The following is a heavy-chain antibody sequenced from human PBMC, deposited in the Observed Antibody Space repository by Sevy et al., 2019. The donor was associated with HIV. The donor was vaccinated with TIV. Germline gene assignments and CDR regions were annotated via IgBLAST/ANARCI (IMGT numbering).Heavy chain of an antibody. CDR3: ATGLPGEYVDCSSCYSDYFAY. Sequence: ASVKVSCKVSGYTLIEFSMHWVRQAPGKGLEWMGGFDPEDGETIYAQRFQGRVTMTEDTSTDTAYMELSSLRSEDTAVYYCATGLPGEYVDCSSCYSDYFAYWGQGTLVPVSS. CDR1: GYTLIEFS. V-gene: IGHV1-24*01. D-gene: IGHD2-15*01. J-gene: IGHJ4*02. CDR2: FDPEDGET.